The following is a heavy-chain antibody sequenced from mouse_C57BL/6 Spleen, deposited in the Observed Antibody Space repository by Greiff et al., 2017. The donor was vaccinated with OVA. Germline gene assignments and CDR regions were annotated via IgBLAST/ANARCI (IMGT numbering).Heavy chain of an antibody. CDR3: ARSGDYDVRCFAY. J-gene: IGHJ3*01. Sequence: VQLQQPGAELVKPGASVKLSCKASGYTFTSYWMHWVKQRPGQGLEWIGMIHPNSGSTNYNEKFKSKATLTVDKSSSTAYMQLSSLTSEDSAVYYCARSGDYDVRCFAYWGQGTLVTVSA. CDR1: GYTFTSYW. CDR2: IHPNSGST. V-gene: IGHV1-64*01. D-gene: IGHD2-4*01.